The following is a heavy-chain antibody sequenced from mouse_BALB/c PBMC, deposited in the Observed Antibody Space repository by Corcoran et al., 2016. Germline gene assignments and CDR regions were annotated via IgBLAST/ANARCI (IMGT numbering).Heavy chain of an antibody. CDR2: INTYTGEP. Sequence: QIQLVQSGPELKKPGETVKISCKASGYTFTNYGMNWGKQAPGKGLKWMGWINTYTGEPTYADDFKGRFAFSLETSASTAYLQINNLKNEDTATYFCARYGNYAMDYWGQGTSVTVSS. D-gene: IGHD2-1*01. J-gene: IGHJ4*01. V-gene: IGHV9-3-1*01. CDR3: ARYGNYAMDY. CDR1: GYTFTNYG.